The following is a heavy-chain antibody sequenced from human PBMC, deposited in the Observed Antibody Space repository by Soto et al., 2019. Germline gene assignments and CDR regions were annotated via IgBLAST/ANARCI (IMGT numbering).Heavy chain of an antibody. CDR3: AKEGRWSYYYDRRGAFGY. Sequence: GGSLRLSCAASGFTFSSYGMHWLRQAPGKGLEWVAVIRSDGSNKNYADSVKGRFTISRDNSKNTLYLQMNSLRAEDTAVYYCAKEGRWSYYYDRRGAFGYWGQGTLVTVYS. V-gene: IGHV3-30*02. D-gene: IGHD3-22*01. CDR1: GFTFSSYG. J-gene: IGHJ4*02. CDR2: IRSDGSNK.